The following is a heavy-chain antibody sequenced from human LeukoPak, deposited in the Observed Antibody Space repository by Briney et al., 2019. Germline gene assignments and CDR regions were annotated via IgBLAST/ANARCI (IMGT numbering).Heavy chain of an antibody. CDR2: INTDGSST. Sequence: GGSLRLSCAASGFTFSSHLMHWVRQAPGKGLVWVSRINTDGSSTSYADSVKGRFTISRDNAKNTLYLQMNSLRAEDTAVYYCARDPYYYDRSGYYEGSGMDVWGQGTTVTVSS. D-gene: IGHD3-22*01. CDR3: ARDPYYYDRSGYYEGSGMDV. J-gene: IGHJ6*02. CDR1: GFTFSSHL. V-gene: IGHV3-74*01.